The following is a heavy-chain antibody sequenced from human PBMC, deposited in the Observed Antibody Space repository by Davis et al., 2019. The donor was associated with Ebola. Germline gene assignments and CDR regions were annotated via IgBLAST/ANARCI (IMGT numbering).Heavy chain of an antibody. D-gene: IGHD5-24*01. CDR2: ISYDGSNK. Sequence: GESLKISCAASGFTFSSYGMHWVRQAPGKGLEWVAVISYDGSNKYYADSVKGRFTISRDNSKNTLYLQMNSLRAEDTAVYYCARGTRRDGYKNGEDDYWGQGTLVTVSS. CDR1: GFTFSSYG. V-gene: IGHV3-33*05. CDR3: ARGTRRDGYKNGEDDY. J-gene: IGHJ4*02.